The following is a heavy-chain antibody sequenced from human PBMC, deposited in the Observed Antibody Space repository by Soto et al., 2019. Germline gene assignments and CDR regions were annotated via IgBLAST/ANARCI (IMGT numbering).Heavy chain of an antibody. D-gene: IGHD3-3*01. V-gene: IGHV4-39*01. J-gene: IGHJ5*02. CDR2: IYYSGST. Sequence: PSETLSLTCTVSGGSISSSSYYWGWIRQPPGKGLEWIGSIYYSGSTYYNPSLKSRVTISVDTSKNQFSLKLSSVTAADTAVYYCARHLNYDFWSGYYIPTNNRFDPWGQGTLVTVSS. CDR1: GGSISSSSYY. CDR3: ARHLNYDFWSGYYIPTNNRFDP.